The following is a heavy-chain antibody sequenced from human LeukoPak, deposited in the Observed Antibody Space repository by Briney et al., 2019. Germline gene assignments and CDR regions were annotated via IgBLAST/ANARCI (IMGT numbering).Heavy chain of an antibody. V-gene: IGHV1-2*02. J-gene: IGHJ6*03. CDR1: GYTFGAYF. Sequence: GASVKVSCKAFGYTFGAYFMHWVRQAPGQGLEWMGWINPDNGGTRYAQRFQDRVTMTRDTSITTAYMELGSLKSDDTAVYYCARAGAMIASDYYYYMDVWGNGTTVTVSS. CDR2: INPDNGGT. CDR3: ARAGAMIASDYYYYMDV. D-gene: IGHD3-16*01.